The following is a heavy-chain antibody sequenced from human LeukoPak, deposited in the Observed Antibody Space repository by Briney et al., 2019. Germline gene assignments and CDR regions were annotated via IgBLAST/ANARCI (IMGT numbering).Heavy chain of an antibody. CDR2: IKQDGSEK. CDR1: GFTFSSSW. V-gene: IGHV3-7*01. Sequence: GSLRLSCAASGFTFSSSWMSWVRQAPGKGLEWVANIKQDGSEKYYVDSVKGRFTISRDNAKNSLYLQMNSLRAEDTAVYYCARDPRITIFGVVTPGAFDIWGQGTMVTVSS. D-gene: IGHD3-3*01. CDR3: ARDPRITIFGVVTPGAFDI. J-gene: IGHJ3*02.